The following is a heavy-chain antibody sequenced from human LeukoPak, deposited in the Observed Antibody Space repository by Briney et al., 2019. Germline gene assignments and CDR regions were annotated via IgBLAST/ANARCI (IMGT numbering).Heavy chain of an antibody. CDR3: ARDRVAGYYFDY. CDR1: GFSFSTYS. D-gene: IGHD6-19*01. V-gene: IGHV3-48*01. Sequence: TGGSLRLSCAASGFSFSTYSMNWVRQAPGKGLEWASYVSFSSTTIYYADSVKGRFTISRDNAKNSLYLQMNSLRAEDTAVYYCARDRVAGYYFDYWGQGTLVTVSS. CDR2: VSFSSTTI. J-gene: IGHJ4*02.